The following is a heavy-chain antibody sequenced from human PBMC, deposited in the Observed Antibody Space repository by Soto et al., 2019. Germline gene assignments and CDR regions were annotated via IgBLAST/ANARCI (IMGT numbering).Heavy chain of an antibody. V-gene: IGHV3-7*03. J-gene: IGHJ3*02. CDR1: GFTFSSYW. D-gene: IGHD6-13*01. Sequence: LRLSCAASGFTFSSYWMSWVRQAPGKGLEWVANIKQDGSEKYYVDSVKGRFTISRDNAKNSLYLQMNSLRAEDTAVYYCARVFSGIASHDAFDIWGQGTMVTVS. CDR2: IKQDGSEK. CDR3: ARVFSGIASHDAFDI.